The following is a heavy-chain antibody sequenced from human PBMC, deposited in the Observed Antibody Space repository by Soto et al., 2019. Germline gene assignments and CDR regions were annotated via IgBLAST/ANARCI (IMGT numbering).Heavy chain of an antibody. CDR2: VSGAGITT. CDR1: GFTLSNFA. CDR3: ANGRLRVIDNGNVDH. Sequence: EVQLEESGGDLVKPGGSLRLSCAASGFTLSNFAMSWVRQAPGKGLEWVSVVSGAGITTKYAAAVKGRFTVSRDKSKNSLSQQMGSLSADETGIYYCANGRLRVIDNGNVDHWSQGTLVTVSS. J-gene: IGHJ4*02. D-gene: IGHD2-21*01. V-gene: IGHV3-23*04.